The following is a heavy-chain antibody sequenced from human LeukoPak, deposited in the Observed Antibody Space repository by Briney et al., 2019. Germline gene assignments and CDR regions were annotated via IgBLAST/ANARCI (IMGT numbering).Heavy chain of an antibody. CDR3: AAEGQWSLVHYFNS. V-gene: IGHV1-24*01. CDR1: GNTLTDLS. J-gene: IGHJ4*02. Sequence: GASVKASCKVSGNTLTDLSIHWVRQAPGKGLDWMGGFDPEDAEIIYAEKFQDRVTMTEDPSTDTAYLELSSLRSEDTAVYFCAAEGQWSLVHYFNSWGQGTLVTVSS. CDR2: FDPEDAEI. D-gene: IGHD2-15*01.